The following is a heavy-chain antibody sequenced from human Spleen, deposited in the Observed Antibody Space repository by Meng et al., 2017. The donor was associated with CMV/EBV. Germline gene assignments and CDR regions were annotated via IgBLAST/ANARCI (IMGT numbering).Heavy chain of an antibody. J-gene: IGHJ4*02. D-gene: IGHD3-16*01. Sequence: GESLKISCAASGFTFSSYSMNWVRQAPGKGLEWVSSISSSSSYIYYADSVKGRFTISRDNAKNSLYLQMTGLRAEDTAMYYCANHLYYDSSSSEVPTDWGQGTLVTVS. V-gene: IGHV3-21*04. CDR1: GFTFSSYS. CDR3: ANHLYYDSSSSEVPTD. CDR2: ISSSSSYI.